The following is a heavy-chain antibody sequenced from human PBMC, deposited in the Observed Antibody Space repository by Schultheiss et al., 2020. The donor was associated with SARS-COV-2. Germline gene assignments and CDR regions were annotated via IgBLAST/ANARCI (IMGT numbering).Heavy chain of an antibody. Sequence: GGYLILSCAASGFNLRIYAMSWVRQAPGKGLEWVSSVGGSGAGAHYADSVKGRFTVTRDNSKNALILQMNSLRAEDTAIYYCAKSRIMATYYYYGMDVWGQGTTVTVSS. CDR2: VGGSGAGA. J-gene: IGHJ6*02. CDR3: AKSRIMATYYYYGMDV. CDR1: GFNLRIYA. D-gene: IGHD2-8*01. V-gene: IGHV3-23*01.